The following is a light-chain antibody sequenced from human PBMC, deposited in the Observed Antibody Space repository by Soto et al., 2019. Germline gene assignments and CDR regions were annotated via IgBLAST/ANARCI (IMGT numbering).Light chain of an antibody. CDR3: SSYTRTSTLEV. J-gene: IGLJ3*02. Sequence: QSALTQPASVSGSPGQSITISCTGTSSDVGGYNYVSWYQQHPGKAPKLMIYEVSNRPSGVSNRFSGSKSGNTASLTISGLQAEDESDYYCSSYTRTSTLEVFGGGTKPTVL. CDR1: SSDVGGYNY. V-gene: IGLV2-14*01. CDR2: EVS.